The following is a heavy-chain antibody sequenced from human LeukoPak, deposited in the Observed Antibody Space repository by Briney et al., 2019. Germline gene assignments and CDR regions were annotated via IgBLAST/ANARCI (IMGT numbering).Heavy chain of an antibody. CDR2: IYYTGST. CDR3: ARTTLLGTQDY. CDR1: GGSINSYH. D-gene: IGHD1-1*01. Sequence: SETLSLTFTVSGGSINSYHWTWIRQPPGKGLEWIGYIYYTGSTKYNPSLTSRVTISVDSSKNQFSLKLSSVTAADTAVYFCARTTLLGTQDYWGRGTLVTVSS. J-gene: IGHJ4*02. V-gene: IGHV4-59*01.